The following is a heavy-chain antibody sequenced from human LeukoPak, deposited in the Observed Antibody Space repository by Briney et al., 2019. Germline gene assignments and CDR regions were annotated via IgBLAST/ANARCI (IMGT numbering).Heavy chain of an antibody. D-gene: IGHD3-10*01. J-gene: IGHJ4*02. V-gene: IGHV3-7*01. CDR2: IKQDGSER. CDR1: GFTFSIYW. Sequence: GGSLRLSCAASGFTFSIYWMTWVRQAPGKGLEWVASIKQDGSERYYVVSVRGRFTISRDNAKNSLYLQLSSLRAEDTAVYYCARMVSGSYSEHFDYWGQGTLVTVSS. CDR3: ARMVSGSYSEHFDY.